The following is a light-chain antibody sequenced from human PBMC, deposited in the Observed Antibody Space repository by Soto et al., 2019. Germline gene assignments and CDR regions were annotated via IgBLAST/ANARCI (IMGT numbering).Light chain of an antibody. J-gene: IGLJ1*01. CDR2: DNS. CDR3: GTWDSSLSAGV. CDR1: TSNIGHNY. V-gene: IGLV1-51*01. Sequence: QSALTQPPSVSAAPGQKVTISCSGSTSNIGHNYVSWYQQLPGTAPKLVIYDNSKRPSGIPDRFSGSRSGTSATLGITGLQTGDEADYYCGTWDSSLSAGVFGTGTKLTVL.